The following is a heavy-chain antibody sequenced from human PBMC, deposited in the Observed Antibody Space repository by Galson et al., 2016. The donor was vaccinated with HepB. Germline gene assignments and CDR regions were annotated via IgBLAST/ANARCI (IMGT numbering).Heavy chain of an antibody. J-gene: IGHJ6*02. V-gene: IGHV3-48*03. D-gene: IGHD4-17*01. CDR1: GFTFSSFE. CDR3: ARDLVYPGDYGKYYYYGMDV. Sequence: SLRLSCAASGFTFSSFEMNWVRQAPGKGLEWLSYISSSGTTIYYADSVKGRFTISRDNARNSLHLQMNSLRVEDTAVYYCARDLVYPGDYGKYYYYGMDVWGQGTTVTVSS. CDR2: ISSSGTTI.